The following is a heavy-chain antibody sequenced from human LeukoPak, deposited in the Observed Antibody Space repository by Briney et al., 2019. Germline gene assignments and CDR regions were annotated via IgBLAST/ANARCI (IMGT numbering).Heavy chain of an antibody. CDR1: GFTFSSYA. D-gene: IGHD3-10*01. V-gene: IGHV3-30*14. J-gene: IGHJ4*02. CDR3: ARGHGSGSYSVDY. CDR2: ISYDGSNK. Sequence: GGSLRLSCAASGFTFSSYAMHWVRQAPGKGLEWVAVISYDGSNKYYADSVKGRFTISRDNSKNTLYLQMNSLRAEDTAVYYCARGHGSGSYSVDYWGQGTLVTVSS.